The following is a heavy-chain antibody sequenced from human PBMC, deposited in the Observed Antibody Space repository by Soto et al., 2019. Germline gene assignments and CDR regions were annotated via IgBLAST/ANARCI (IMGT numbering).Heavy chain of an antibody. CDR3: ARAEEGGELSLYFDY. CDR2: ISSNGGST. CDR1: GFTFSSYA. J-gene: IGHJ4*02. Sequence: PGGSLRLSCAASGFTFSSYAMHWVRQAPGKGLEYVSAISSNGGSTYYANSVKGRFTISRDNSKNTLYLQMGSLRAEDMAVYYCARAEEGGELSLYFDYWGQGTLVTVSS. D-gene: IGHD3-16*02. V-gene: IGHV3-64*01.